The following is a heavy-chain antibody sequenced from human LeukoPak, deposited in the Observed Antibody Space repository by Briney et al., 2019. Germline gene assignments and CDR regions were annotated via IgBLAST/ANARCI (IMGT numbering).Heavy chain of an antibody. CDR1: GFTLSSYA. Sequence: GRSLRLSCAASGFTLSSYAMHWVRQAPGKGLEWVAVISYDGSNKYYADSVKGRFTISRDNSKNSLYLQMNSLKAEDTAVYYCARGSFYDSSGYLYGMDVWGQGTTVTVSS. CDR3: ARGSFYDSSGYLYGMDV. V-gene: IGHV3-30-3*01. CDR2: ISYDGSNK. D-gene: IGHD3-22*01. J-gene: IGHJ6*02.